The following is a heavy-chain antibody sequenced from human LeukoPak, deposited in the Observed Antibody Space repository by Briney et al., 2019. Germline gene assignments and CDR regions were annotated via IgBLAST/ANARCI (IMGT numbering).Heavy chain of an antibody. CDR2: ISWNSGSI. CDR1: GFTFDDYA. D-gene: IGHD4-17*01. CDR3: ARIGRYGDLFL. V-gene: IGHV3-9*01. J-gene: IGHJ4*02. Sequence: SGGSLRLSCAASGFTFDDYAMHWVRQAPGKGLEWVSGISWNSGSIGYADSVKGRFTISRDNAKNSLYLQMNSLRSDDTAVYYCARIGRYGDLFLWGQGTLVTVSS.